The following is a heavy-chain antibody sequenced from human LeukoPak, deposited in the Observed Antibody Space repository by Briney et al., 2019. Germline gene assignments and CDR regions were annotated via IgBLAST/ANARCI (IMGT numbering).Heavy chain of an antibody. CDR2: IWYDGSNK. Sequence: PGGSLRLSCAASGFTFSSYGMHWVRQAPGKGLEWVAVIWYDGSNKYYADSVKGRFTISRDNSKNTLYLQMNSLRAEDTAVYYCASDSRDGYNEPFIWGQGTLVTVSS. CDR1: GFTFSSYG. J-gene: IGHJ4*02. D-gene: IGHD5-24*01. CDR3: ASDSRDGYNEPFI. V-gene: IGHV3-33*01.